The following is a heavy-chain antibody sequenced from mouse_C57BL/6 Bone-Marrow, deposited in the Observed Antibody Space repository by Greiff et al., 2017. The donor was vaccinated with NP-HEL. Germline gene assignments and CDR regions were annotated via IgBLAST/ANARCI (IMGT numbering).Heavy chain of an antibody. CDR1: GFTFSNYW. Sequence: EVKLEESGGGLVQPGGSMKLSCVASGFTFSNYWMNWVRQSPEKGLEWVAQIRLKSDNYATHYAESVKGRFTISRDDSKSSVYLQMNNLRAEDTGIYYCTATTVVATRAWFAYWGQGTLVTVSA. J-gene: IGHJ3*01. CDR2: IRLKSDNYAT. D-gene: IGHD1-1*01. CDR3: TATTVVATRAWFAY. V-gene: IGHV6-3*01.